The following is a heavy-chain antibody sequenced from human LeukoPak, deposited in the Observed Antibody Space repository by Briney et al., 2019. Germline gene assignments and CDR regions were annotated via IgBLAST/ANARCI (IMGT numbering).Heavy chain of an antibody. CDR2: ISSSSSTI. CDR3: ARGSSSWRYYFDY. D-gene: IGHD6-13*01. V-gene: IGHV3-48*04. Sequence: PGRSLRLSCAASGFTFSEYAMHWVRQAPGKGLEWVSYISSSSSTIYYADSVKGRFTISRDNAKNSLYLQMNSLRAEDTAVYYCARGSSSWRYYFDYWGQGTLVTVSS. CDR1: GFTFSEYA. J-gene: IGHJ4*02.